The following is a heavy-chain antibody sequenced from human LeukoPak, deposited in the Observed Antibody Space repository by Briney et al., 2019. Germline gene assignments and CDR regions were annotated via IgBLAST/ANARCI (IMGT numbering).Heavy chain of an antibody. Sequence: ASVKVSCKASGYTFTGYYMHWVRQAPGQGLEWMGWINPNSGGTNYAQKFQGRVTMTRDTSISTAYMELSRLTSDDTAVYYCVKGWDSSGYYAFDIWGQGTMVTVSS. CDR1: GYTFTGYY. J-gene: IGHJ3*02. CDR2: INPNSGGT. CDR3: VKGWDSSGYYAFDI. V-gene: IGHV1-2*02. D-gene: IGHD3-22*01.